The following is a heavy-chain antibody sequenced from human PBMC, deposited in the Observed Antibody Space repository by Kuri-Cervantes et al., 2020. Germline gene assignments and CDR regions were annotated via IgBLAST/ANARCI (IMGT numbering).Heavy chain of an antibody. CDR1: GGSISGTYY. J-gene: IGHJ4*02. D-gene: IGHD3-3*01. Sequence: SETLSLTCTVSGGSISGTYYWSWIRQHPGKGLEWIGYIYYSGSTYYNPSLKSLVTISVGTSKNQFSLKLSSVTAADTAVYYCARVGDFWSGLHGYWGQGTLVTVSS. CDR2: IYYSGST. CDR3: ARVGDFWSGLHGY. V-gene: IGHV4-31*01.